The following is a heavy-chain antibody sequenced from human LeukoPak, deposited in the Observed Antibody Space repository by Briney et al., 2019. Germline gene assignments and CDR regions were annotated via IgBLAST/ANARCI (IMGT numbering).Heavy chain of an antibody. CDR2: IYPSDSDT. V-gene: IGHV5-51*01. Sequence: GESLKISCKGSGYRFTSYWIGWVRQMPGKGLEWMGTIYPSDSDTRYSPSFQGQVTFSADKTISTAYLQWSSLKASDTAMYFCARQGALGYYYYMDVWGKGTTVTVSS. D-gene: IGHD3-16*01. CDR1: GYRFTSYW. J-gene: IGHJ6*03. CDR3: ARQGALGYYYYMDV.